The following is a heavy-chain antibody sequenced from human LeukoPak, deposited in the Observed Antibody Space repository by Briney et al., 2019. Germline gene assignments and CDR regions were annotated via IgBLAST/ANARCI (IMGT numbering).Heavy chain of an antibody. CDR2: TGSTGVST. CDR1: GFTFSSYA. V-gene: IGHV3-23*01. J-gene: IGHJ4*02. D-gene: IGHD2-2*01. CDR3: AKDPGVVPAHYFDY. Sequence: PGGSLRLSCAASGFTFSSYAMNWVRQAPGKGLEWVSGTGSTGVSTFYADSVKGRFTVSRDNSKNTLSLQMNSLRAEDTAVYYCAKDPGVVPAHYFDYWGQGTPVTVSS.